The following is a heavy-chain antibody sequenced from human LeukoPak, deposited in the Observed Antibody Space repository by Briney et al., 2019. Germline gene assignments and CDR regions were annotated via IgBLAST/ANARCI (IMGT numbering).Heavy chain of an antibody. CDR3: AGDLSTAPGNYCFDY. CDR1: GYTFTSYY. V-gene: IGHV1-46*01. Sequence: ASVKVSCKASGYTFTSYYIHWVRQAPGQGLEWMGIINPSGGSTTYAQKFQGRVTMTRDMSTSTVYMELSSLRSEDTAVYYCAGDLSTAPGNYCFDYWGQGTLVTVSS. J-gene: IGHJ4*02. CDR2: INPSGGST. D-gene: IGHD6-13*01.